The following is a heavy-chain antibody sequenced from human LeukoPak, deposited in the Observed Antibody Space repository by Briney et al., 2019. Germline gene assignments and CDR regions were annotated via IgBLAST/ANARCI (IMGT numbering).Heavy chain of an antibody. D-gene: IGHD6-13*01. CDR2: INPNSGGT. Sequence: EASVKVSCKASGYTFTGYYMHWVRQAPGQGLEWMGWINPNSGGTNSVQKLQGRVTMTRDTSISTAYMELSRLRSDDTAVYYCAREGAAATYYFDYWGQGTLVTVSS. CDR1: GYTFTGYY. V-gene: IGHV1-2*02. J-gene: IGHJ4*02. CDR3: AREGAAATYYFDY.